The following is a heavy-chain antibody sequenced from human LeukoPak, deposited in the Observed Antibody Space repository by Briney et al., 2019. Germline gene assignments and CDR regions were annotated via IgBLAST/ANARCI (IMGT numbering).Heavy chain of an antibody. Sequence: PGGSLRLSCTASGFTFSSYWMNWVRQAPGKRLEWVANIKQDGSEKYYVDSVKGRFTISRDNAKKSLYLQMNSLRDEDTAVYYCVREYYDDFGYWGQGTLVTVSS. CDR3: VREYYDDFGY. V-gene: IGHV3-7*01. D-gene: IGHD4-17*01. CDR2: IKQDGSEK. J-gene: IGHJ4*02. CDR1: GFTFSSYW.